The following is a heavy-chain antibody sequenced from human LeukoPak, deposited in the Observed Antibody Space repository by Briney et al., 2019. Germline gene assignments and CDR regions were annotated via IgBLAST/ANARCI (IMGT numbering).Heavy chain of an antibody. CDR1: GFTFGSYG. CDR3: AKEIVKYSSSWQHFDY. J-gene: IGHJ4*02. Sequence: GGSLRLSCAASGFTFGSYGMHWVRQAPGKGLEWVAVISYDGSNKYYADSVKGRFTISRDNSKNTLYLQMNSLRAEDTAVYYCAKEIVKYSSSWQHFDYWGQGTLVTVSS. V-gene: IGHV3-30*18. D-gene: IGHD6-13*01. CDR2: ISYDGSNK.